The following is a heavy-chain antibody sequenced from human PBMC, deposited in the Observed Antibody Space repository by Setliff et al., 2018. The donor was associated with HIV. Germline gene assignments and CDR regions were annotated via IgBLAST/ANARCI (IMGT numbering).Heavy chain of an antibody. J-gene: IGHJ5*02. V-gene: IGHV1-46*01. CDR3: ARCMTMTGNWFDP. D-gene: IGHD3-22*01. CDR1: GYTFTDYY. Sequence: ASVKVSCKASGYTFTDYYIHWVRQAPGQGLEWMGIINPSGGSTSYAQKFQGRVTMTRDTSISTAYMELSSLRSDDTAVYYCARCMTMTGNWFDPWGQGTLVTVSS. CDR2: INPSGGST.